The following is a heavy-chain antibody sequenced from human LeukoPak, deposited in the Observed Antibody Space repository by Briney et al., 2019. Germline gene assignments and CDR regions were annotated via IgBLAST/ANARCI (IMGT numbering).Heavy chain of an antibody. D-gene: IGHD3-3*01. CDR3: QSRYLEWLLEY. J-gene: IGHJ4*02. Sequence: SETLSLTCIVSGGSINSNNYYWGWIRQPPGKGLEWIGSIYSSGSAYYNPSLKSRVTISVDTSKNQFSLRLSSVTAADTAVYYCQSRYLEWLLEYWGQGTLVTVSS. CDR1: GGSINSNNYY. V-gene: IGHV4-39*01. CDR2: IYSSGSA.